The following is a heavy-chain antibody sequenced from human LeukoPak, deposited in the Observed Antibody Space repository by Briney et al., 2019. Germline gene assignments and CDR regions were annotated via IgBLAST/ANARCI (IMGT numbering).Heavy chain of an antibody. J-gene: IGHJ4*02. CDR2: IFPKSGAT. CDR3: ASSQVGATLRD. D-gene: IGHD1-26*01. CDR1: GYTFTDSY. Sequence: ASVKVSCKASGYTFTDSYIHWVRQAPGQGLEWMGWIFPKSGATNYAQKFQVRVTMTRDTSISTAYMELSRLRYDDTAVYYCASSQVGATLRDSGQGALVTVSS. V-gene: IGHV1-2*02.